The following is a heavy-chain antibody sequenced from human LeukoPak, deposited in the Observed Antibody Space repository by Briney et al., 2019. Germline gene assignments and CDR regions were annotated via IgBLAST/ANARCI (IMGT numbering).Heavy chain of an antibody. D-gene: IGHD3-22*01. J-gene: IGHJ6*03. CDR3: ARAVGYYDSSGYYYYYYMDV. Sequence: GGSLRLSCAASGFTFSDYYMSWIRQAPGKGLEWVSYISTSGSTIYYADSVKGRFTISRDNAKNSLYLQMNSLRAVDTAVYYCARAVGYYDSSGYYYYYYMDVWGKGTTVTVSS. CDR1: GFTFSDYY. CDR2: ISTSGSTI. V-gene: IGHV3-11*04.